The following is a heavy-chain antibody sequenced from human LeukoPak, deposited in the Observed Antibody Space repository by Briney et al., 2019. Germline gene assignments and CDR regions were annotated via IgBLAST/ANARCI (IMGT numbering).Heavy chain of an antibody. CDR3: TTYSSSWASGGNWFDP. Sequence: GGSLRLSCAASGFTFGDAWMSWVRQAPGKGLEWVGRIKSKSGGGTADYAAPVKGRFTISRDDSKNTLYLQMNSLETEDTAVYYCTTYSSSWASGGNWFDPWGQGTLVTVTS. J-gene: IGHJ5*02. V-gene: IGHV3-15*01. CDR2: IKSKSGGGTA. D-gene: IGHD6-13*01. CDR1: GFTFGDAW.